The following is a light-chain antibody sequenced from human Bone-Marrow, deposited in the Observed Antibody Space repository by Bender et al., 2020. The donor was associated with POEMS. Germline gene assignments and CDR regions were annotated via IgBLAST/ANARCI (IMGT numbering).Light chain of an antibody. CDR2: DDS. CDR3: QVWDSSTDHVV. J-gene: IGLJ2*01. CDR1: NIGSKS. Sequence: SYVLTQPPSVSVAPGQTARITCEGNNIGSKSVHWYQRRPGQAAVLVVYDDSDRPSGIPERFSGSNSGNTATLTISRVEAGDEADYFCQVWDSSTDHVVFGGGTKLTVL. V-gene: IGLV3-21*02.